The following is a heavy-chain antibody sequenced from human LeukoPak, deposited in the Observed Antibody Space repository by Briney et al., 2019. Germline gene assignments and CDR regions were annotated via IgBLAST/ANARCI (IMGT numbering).Heavy chain of an antibody. D-gene: IGHD1-26*01. Sequence: PGGSLRLSCAASGFIFSSYGMHGVRQAPGKGREWVAVISYDGSNKYYADSVKGRFTISRDNSKNTLYLQMNSLRAEDTAVYYCAKSIVGPTGDAFDIWGQGTMVTVSS. CDR2: ISYDGSNK. V-gene: IGHV3-30*18. CDR3: AKSIVGPTGDAFDI. CDR1: GFIFSSYG. J-gene: IGHJ3*02.